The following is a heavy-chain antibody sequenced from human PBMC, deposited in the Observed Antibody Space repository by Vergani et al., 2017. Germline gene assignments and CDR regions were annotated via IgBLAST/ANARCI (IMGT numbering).Heavy chain of an antibody. V-gene: IGHV4-4*09. CDR1: GVSVTDYN. CDR2: LSTTGGA. CDR3: AGDTHSWQRADR. Sequence: QAQLQESGPGLVKPSETLSLTCHVFGVSVTDYNCNWICQAPGKGLVWIGSLSTTGGATHASHNPSLKSRVSISVDRSKGQFSLRLASVAAADSAIYYCAGDTHSWQRADRWGQGLLVSVSS. J-gene: IGHJ5*02. D-gene: IGHD6-13*01.